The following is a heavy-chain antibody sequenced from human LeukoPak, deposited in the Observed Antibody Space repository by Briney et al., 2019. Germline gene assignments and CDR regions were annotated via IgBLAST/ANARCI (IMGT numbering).Heavy chain of an antibody. CDR2: ISSSGSTI. CDR3: ARERGSYYRDAFDI. J-gene: IGHJ3*02. Sequence: GGSLRLSCAASGFTFSDYYMSWIRQAPGKGLEWVSYISSSGSTIYYADSVQGRFTISRDNAKNSLYLQMNSLRAEDTAVYYCARERGSYYRDAFDIWGQGTMVTVSS. V-gene: IGHV3-11*04. D-gene: IGHD1-26*01. CDR1: GFTFSDYY.